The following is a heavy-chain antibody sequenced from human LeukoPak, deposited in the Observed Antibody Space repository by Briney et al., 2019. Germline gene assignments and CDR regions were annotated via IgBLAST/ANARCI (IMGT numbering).Heavy chain of an antibody. CDR2: SYYSGST. CDR3: AREGECSGGSCYPNDAFDI. Sequence: SETLSLTCTVSGGSISSYYWSWIRQPPGQGLEWIGYSYYSGSTNYNPSPKRRVTISVDTSKNQFSLKLSSVTAADTAVYYCAREGECSGGSCYPNDAFDIWGQGTKVTVSS. CDR1: GGSISSYY. V-gene: IGHV4-59*01. J-gene: IGHJ3*02. D-gene: IGHD2-15*01.